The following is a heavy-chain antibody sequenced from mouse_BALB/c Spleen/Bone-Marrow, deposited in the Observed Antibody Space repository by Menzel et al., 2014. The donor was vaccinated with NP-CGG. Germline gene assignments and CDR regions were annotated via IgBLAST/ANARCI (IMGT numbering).Heavy chain of an antibody. V-gene: IGHV4-1*02. J-gene: IGHJ3*01. D-gene: IGHD1-2*01. CDR1: GFDFXRYW. CDR3: ARMHYYGYVAY. Sequence: EVQVVESGGGLVQPGGSLKLPCAASGFDFXRYWMSWVRQAPGKGLEWIGEINPDSSTINYTPSLKDKFIISRDNAKNTLYLQMSKVRSEGTALYYCARMHYYGYVAYWGQGTLVTVSA. CDR2: INPDSSTI.